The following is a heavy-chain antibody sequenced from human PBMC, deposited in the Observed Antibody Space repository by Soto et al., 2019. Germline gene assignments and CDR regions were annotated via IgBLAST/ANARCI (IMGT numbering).Heavy chain of an antibody. CDR2: ISSSSSTI. CDR3: ARTYYYDSSGYSYSTLFDF. J-gene: IGHJ4*02. D-gene: IGHD3-22*01. CDR1: GFTFSSYS. Sequence: PGGSLRLSCAASGFTFSSYSMNWVRQAPGKGLEWVSYISSSSSTIYYADSVKGRFTISRDNAKNSLYLQMSSLRDEDTAVYYCARTYYYDSSGYSYSTLFDFSGQGTLVTVSS. V-gene: IGHV3-48*02.